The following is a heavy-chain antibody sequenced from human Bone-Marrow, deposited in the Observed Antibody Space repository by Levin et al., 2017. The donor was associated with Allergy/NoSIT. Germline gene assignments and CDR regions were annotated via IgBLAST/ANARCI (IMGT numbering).Heavy chain of an antibody. CDR3: ARSRGFPGSTCSGGTCVTHYYYYMDV. V-gene: IGHV2-70*01. J-gene: IGHJ6*03. CDR2: INWDDDK. Sequence: SGPTLVKPTETLTLACTFSVFSLTSSGMSVSWLRQPPGKALEWLALINWDDDKSYNSTLKSRLSLSNDISNNQVVLTMTHMDPLDTATYYCARSRGFPGSTCSGGTCVTHYYYYMDVWGKGTTVAVSS. CDR1: VFSLTSSGMS. D-gene: IGHD2-15*01.